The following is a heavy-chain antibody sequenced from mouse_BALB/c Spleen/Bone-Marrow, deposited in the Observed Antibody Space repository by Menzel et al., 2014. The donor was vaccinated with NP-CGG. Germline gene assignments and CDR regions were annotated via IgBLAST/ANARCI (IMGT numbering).Heavy chain of an antibody. V-gene: IGHV5-9-4*01. Sequence: EVQVVESGGGLVKPGGSLKLSCAASGFTFSSYVMSWVRQSPEKRLEWVAEISSGGRYTYYPDTVTGRFTISRDNAKNTLYLEMSSLRSEDTAMYYCTRHQFITTATRAMDYWGQGTSVTVSS. D-gene: IGHD1-2*01. J-gene: IGHJ4*01. CDR1: GFTFSSYV. CDR3: TRHQFITTATRAMDY. CDR2: ISSGGRYT.